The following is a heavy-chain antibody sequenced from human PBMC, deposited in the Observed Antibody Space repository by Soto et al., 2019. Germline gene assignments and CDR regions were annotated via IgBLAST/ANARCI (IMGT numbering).Heavy chain of an antibody. CDR3: ADRSGHY. Sequence: QLQLQESGPGLVKPSETLSLTCTVSGASISSSSYYWGWIRQPPGKGLEWIGTIYYSGNTYYNPSLKRRVTVSVDTSKNQFSLKVSSVTATDTAVYYCADRSGHYWGQGTLVTVSS. CDR2: IYYSGNT. J-gene: IGHJ4*02. V-gene: IGHV4-39*01. CDR1: GASISSSSYY. D-gene: IGHD3-10*01.